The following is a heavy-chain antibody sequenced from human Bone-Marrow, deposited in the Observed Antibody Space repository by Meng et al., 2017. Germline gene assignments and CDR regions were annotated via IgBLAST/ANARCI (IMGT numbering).Heavy chain of an antibody. Sequence: QVQLQQWGAGLLKPAETLSLTCAVYGGTFRDYYWSWIRQPPGKGLEWIGEINHSGGTKYTPSLESRVTISIDTSKNQFSLKLSSVTAADTAIYYCARQGDTAMATFDYWGQVTLVTVSS. CDR1: GGTFRDYY. CDR2: INHSGGT. J-gene: IGHJ4*02. D-gene: IGHD5-18*01. CDR3: ARQGDTAMATFDY. V-gene: IGHV4-34*01.